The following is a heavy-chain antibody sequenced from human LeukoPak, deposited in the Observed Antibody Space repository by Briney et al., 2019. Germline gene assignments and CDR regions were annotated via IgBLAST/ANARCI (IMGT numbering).Heavy chain of an antibody. V-gene: IGHV4-34*01. CDR3: AREALNWNGFDY. D-gene: IGHD1-1*01. J-gene: IGHJ4*02. CDR2: INHSGST. Sequence: PSETLSLTCAVYGGSFSGYYWSWIRQPPGKGLEWIGEINHSGSTNYNPSLKSRVTISVDTSKNLFSLKLSSVTAADTAVYYCAREALNWNGFDYWGQGTLVTVSS. CDR1: GGSFSGYY.